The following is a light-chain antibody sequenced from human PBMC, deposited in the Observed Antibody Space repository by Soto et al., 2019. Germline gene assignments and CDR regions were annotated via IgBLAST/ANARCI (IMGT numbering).Light chain of an antibody. CDR1: QGLFHSDGNTS. CDR3: PHHTYSPGP. V-gene: IGKV2-30*02. J-gene: IGKJ1*01. CDR2: KVS. Sequence: VVMTQSPLSVPVTLGQPASISCRSSQGLFHSDGNTSLSWQQQRPGQPPRRLIFKVSNGYSGVPDRCIGIGTGTDFTQKISRGDEFDVPLYSCPHHTYSPGPFGQGT.